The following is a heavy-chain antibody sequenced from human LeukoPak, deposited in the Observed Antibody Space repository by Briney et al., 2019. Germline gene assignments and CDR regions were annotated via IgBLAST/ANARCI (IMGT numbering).Heavy chain of an antibody. V-gene: IGHV3-48*04. J-gene: IGHJ4*02. Sequence: GGSLRLSCAASGFTFSSYSMNWVRQAPGKGLEWVSYISSSSSTIYYADSVKGRFTISRDNAKNSLYLQMNSLRAEDTAVYYCASSRSTLFYWGQGTLVTVSS. CDR3: ASSRSTLFY. D-gene: IGHD2-21*01. CDR1: GFTFSSYS. CDR2: ISSSSSTI.